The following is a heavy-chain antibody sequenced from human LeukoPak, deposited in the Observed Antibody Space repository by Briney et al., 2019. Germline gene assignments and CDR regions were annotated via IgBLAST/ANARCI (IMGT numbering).Heavy chain of an antibody. CDR3: ARGQALKRYQLLFGY. D-gene: IGHD2-2*01. CDR2: TSGSGGST. J-gene: IGHJ4*02. CDR1: GFTFSSYA. Sequence: PGGSLRLSCAASGFTFSSYAMSCVRQAPGRGLEWVSATSGSGGSTYYADSVKGRFTISRDNSKNTLYLQLNSLRTEDTAVYYCARGQALKRYQLLFGYWGQGTLVTVSS. V-gene: IGHV3-23*01.